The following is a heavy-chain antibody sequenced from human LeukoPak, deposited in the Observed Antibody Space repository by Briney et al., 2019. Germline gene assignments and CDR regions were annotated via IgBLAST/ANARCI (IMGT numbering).Heavy chain of an antibody. J-gene: IGHJ4*02. CDR2: IKQDGSEK. D-gene: IGHD3-3*01. CDR3: ARSRSGAY. CDR1: GFTFSSYW. V-gene: IGHV3-7*01. Sequence: GGSLRLSCVASGFTFSSYWMSWVRQAPGKGLEWVANIKQDGSEKYYVDSVKGRFTISRDNAKNSLYLQMNSLGVEDTAVYYCARSRSGAYWGQGTLVTVSS.